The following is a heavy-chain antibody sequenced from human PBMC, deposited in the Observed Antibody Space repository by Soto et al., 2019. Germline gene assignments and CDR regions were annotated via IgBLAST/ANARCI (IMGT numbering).Heavy chain of an antibody. J-gene: IGHJ3*02. CDR2: IYFSGST. CDR1: GGSISSSSYY. D-gene: IGHD2-15*01. V-gene: IGHV4-39*01. Sequence: SETLSLTCTVSGGSISSSSYYWGWIRQPPGKGLEWIGSIYFSGSTYYNPSLKGRVTISVYTSKNQFSLKLSSVTAADTAVYYCARHSPYCSGGSCYPYAFDIWGQGTMVTVSS. CDR3: ARHSPYCSGGSCYPYAFDI.